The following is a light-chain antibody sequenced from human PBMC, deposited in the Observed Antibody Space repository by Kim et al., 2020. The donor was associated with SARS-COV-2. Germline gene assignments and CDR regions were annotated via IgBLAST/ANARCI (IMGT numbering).Light chain of an antibody. CDR3: QQTYTTLRCT. CDR2: ATS. V-gene: IGKV1-39*01. CDR1: QSISTY. Sequence: DIQMTQSPSSLSASVGDRVTITCRASQSISTYLNWYQQKPGKAPKLLIYATSNLQSGVPSRFSGSGSGTDFTLTISSLQPEDFATYYCQQTYTTLRCTFGQGTKLEI. J-gene: IGKJ2*02.